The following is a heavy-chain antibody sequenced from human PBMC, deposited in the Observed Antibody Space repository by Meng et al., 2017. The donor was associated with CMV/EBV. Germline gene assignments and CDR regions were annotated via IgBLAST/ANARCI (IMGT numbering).Heavy chain of an antibody. J-gene: IGHJ4*02. CDR2: IKQDGSEK. CDR1: GFIFNNYW. V-gene: IGHV3-7*01. CDR3: ARICVTGRACYHLDY. Sequence: GGSLRLSCATSGFIFNNYWMSWVRQAPGKGLEWVANIKQDGSEKQYVDSVKGRLTISRDNAKNSLHLQVNSLRVEDTAVYYCARICVTGRACYHLDYWGQGTLVTVSS. D-gene: IGHD1-14*01.